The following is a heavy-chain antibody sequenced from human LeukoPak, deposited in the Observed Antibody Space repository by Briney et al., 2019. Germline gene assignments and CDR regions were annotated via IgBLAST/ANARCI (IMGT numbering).Heavy chain of an antibody. CDR3: ARENGGYSFDY. Sequence: ASVKVSCKASGYTFISYGISWVRQAPGQGLEWMGIINPSGGSTTYAQKFQGRVTMTRDTSTSTVYMELSSLRSEDTAVYYCARENGGYSFDYWGQGTLVTVSS. D-gene: IGHD2-21*02. V-gene: IGHV1-46*01. CDR1: GYTFISYG. J-gene: IGHJ4*02. CDR2: INPSGGST.